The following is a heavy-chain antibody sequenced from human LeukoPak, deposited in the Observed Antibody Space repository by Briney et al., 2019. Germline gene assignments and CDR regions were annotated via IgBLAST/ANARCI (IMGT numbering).Heavy chain of an antibody. V-gene: IGHV3-73*01. CDR1: GFTFSGSA. CDR3: TSTSGYDYHYYYGMDV. J-gene: IGHJ6*02. Sequence: GGSLRLSCAASGFTFSGSAMHWVRQASGKGLEWVGRIRSKANSYATAYAASVKGRFTISRDDSKNTAYLQMNSLKTEDTAVYYCTSTSGYDYHYYYGMDVWGQGTTVTVSS. CDR2: IRSKANSYAT. D-gene: IGHD5-12*01.